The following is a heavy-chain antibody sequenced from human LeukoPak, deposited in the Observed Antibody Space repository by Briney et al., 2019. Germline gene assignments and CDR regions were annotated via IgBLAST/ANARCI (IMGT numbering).Heavy chain of an antibody. CDR3: AREARVYDFWSGYFYYYGMDV. Sequence: TGGSLRLSCAASGFTFSSYGMHWVRQAPGKGLEWVAVIWYDGSNKYYADSVKGRFTISRDNSKNTLYLQMNSLRAEDTAVYYCAREARVYDFWSGYFYYYGMDVWGQGTTVTVSS. J-gene: IGHJ6*02. D-gene: IGHD3-3*01. CDR2: IWYDGSNK. V-gene: IGHV3-33*01. CDR1: GFTFSSYG.